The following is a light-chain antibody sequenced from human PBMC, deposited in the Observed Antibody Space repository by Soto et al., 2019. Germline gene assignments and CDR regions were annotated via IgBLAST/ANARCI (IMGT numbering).Light chain of an antibody. V-gene: IGLV6-57*04. Sequence: NFMLTQPHSVSESPGKTVTISCTRSSGSIASYNVQWYQQRPGSAPTTVIYEDNQRPSGVPDRFSGSIDSSFNSASLTISGLKTEDEADYYCQSYDSSSEVFGGGTKVTVL. CDR1: SGSIASYN. J-gene: IGLJ2*01. CDR2: EDN. CDR3: QSYDSSSEV.